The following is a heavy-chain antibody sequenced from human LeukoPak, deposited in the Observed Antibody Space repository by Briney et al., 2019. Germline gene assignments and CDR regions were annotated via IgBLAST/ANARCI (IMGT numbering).Heavy chain of an antibody. CDR3: ARWSPWPGWFDP. Sequence: SETLSLTCTVSGGSISSYYWSWIRHPPWKGLEWMGYIYYSGRTNYNPSLKSRVTISVDTSNDQFSLKLSSVPAAAPAVSYCARWSPWPGWFDPWGQGTLVTVSS. CDR1: GGSISSYY. V-gene: IGHV4-59*01. J-gene: IGHJ5*02. D-gene: IGHD5-24*01. CDR2: IYYSGRT.